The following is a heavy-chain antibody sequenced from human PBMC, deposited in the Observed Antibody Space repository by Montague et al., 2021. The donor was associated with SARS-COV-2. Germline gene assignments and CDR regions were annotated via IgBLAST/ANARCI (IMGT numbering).Heavy chain of an antibody. CDR2: IYTSGNT. D-gene: IGHD5-12*01. J-gene: IGHJ4*02. CDR3: PRAHSGSWAHLDN. CDR1: GGSISSDSYY. Sequence: TLSLTCTVSGGSISSDSYYWSWIRQPAGKGLEWIGRIYTSGNTGYSFSLKSRVTISVDTSKNQFSLKLTSVTAADTAVYYCPRAHSGSWAHLDNWGQGSLVTVSS. V-gene: IGHV4-61*02.